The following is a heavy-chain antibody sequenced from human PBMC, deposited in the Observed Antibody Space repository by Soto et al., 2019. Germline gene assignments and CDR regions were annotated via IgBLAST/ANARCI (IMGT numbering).Heavy chain of an antibody. Sequence: SVKVSCKACGVTFTSSAVQWVRQALGQRREWIGWIVVGSGNTNYAQKFQERVTITRDMSTGTAYMELSSLRSEDTAVYYCAAGVAYNWNRPEPNWFDPWGQGTLVTVSS. D-gene: IGHD1-20*01. V-gene: IGHV1-58*01. CDR2: IVVGSGNT. CDR1: GVTFTSSA. CDR3: AAGVAYNWNRPEPNWFDP. J-gene: IGHJ5*02.